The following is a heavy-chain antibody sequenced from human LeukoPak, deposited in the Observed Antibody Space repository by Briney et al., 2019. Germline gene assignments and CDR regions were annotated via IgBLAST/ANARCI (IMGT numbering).Heavy chain of an antibody. V-gene: IGHV4-39*07. CDR3: AKVGEDIVVEPATYYYYYMDV. CDR2: IYFSGST. CDR1: GASISSNSYY. J-gene: IGHJ6*03. Sequence: SETLSLTCTVSGASISSNSYYWGWIRQPPGKGLEWIGSIYFSGSTYYNPSLKSRVTISIDTSKNQFSLKLSSVTAADTAVYYCAKVGEDIVVEPATYYYYYMDVWGKGTTVTISS. D-gene: IGHD2-2*01.